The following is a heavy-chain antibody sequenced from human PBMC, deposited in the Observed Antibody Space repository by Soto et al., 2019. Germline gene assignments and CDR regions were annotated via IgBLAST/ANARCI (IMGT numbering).Heavy chain of an antibody. Sequence: GGSLRLSCAASGFTFSSYAMHWVRQAPGKGLEWVAVISYDGSNKYYADSVKGRLTISRDNSKNTLYLQMNSLRAEDTAVYYCAREEGYCSSTSCSSLYYGMDVWGQGTTVTVSS. CDR1: GFTFSSYA. J-gene: IGHJ6*02. D-gene: IGHD2-2*01. CDR3: AREEGYCSSTSCSSLYYGMDV. V-gene: IGHV3-30*04. CDR2: ISYDGSNK.